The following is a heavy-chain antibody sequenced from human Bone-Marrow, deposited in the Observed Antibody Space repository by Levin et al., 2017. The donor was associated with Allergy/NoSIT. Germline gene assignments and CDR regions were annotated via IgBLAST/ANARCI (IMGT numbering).Heavy chain of an antibody. V-gene: IGHV1-18*01. Sequence: GESLKISCKASGYTFTSYGISWVRQAPGQGLEWMGWISAYNGNTNYAQKLQGRVTMTTDTSTSTAYMELRSLRSDDTAVYYCARAPLFLGIAAAGTDLPTTGRPYYFDYWGQGTLVTVSS. J-gene: IGHJ4*02. D-gene: IGHD6-13*01. CDR3: ARAPLFLGIAAAGTDLPTTGRPYYFDY. CDR1: GYTFTSYG. CDR2: ISAYNGNT.